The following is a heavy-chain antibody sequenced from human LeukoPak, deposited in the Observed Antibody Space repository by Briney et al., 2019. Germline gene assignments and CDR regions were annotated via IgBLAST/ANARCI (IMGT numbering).Heavy chain of an antibody. CDR2: IYYSGST. CDR3: ARRYIGSSGWYFDY. Sequence: SETLSLTCTVSGGSISSSSYYWGWIRQPPGKGLEWIGSIYYSGSTYYNPSLKSRVTISVDTSKNQFSLKLSSVTAADTAVYYCARRYIGSSGWYFDYWGQGTLVTVSS. D-gene: IGHD6-19*01. V-gene: IGHV4-39*01. CDR1: GGSISSSSYY. J-gene: IGHJ4*02.